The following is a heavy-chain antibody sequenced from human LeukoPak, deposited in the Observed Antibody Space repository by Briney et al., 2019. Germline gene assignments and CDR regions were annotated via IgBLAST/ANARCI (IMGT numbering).Heavy chain of an antibody. CDR3: ARGAYYYED. CDR2: ISSSSITI. V-gene: IGHV3-48*01. Sequence: GGALRLSCAASGFTFSSHSMNWVRQAPGKGLEWVSCISSSSITIYYADSVKGRFTISRDNAKNSLYLQMNSLRAEDTAVYYCARGAYYYEDWGQGTLVTVSS. J-gene: IGHJ4*02. D-gene: IGHD3-22*01. CDR1: GFTFSSHS.